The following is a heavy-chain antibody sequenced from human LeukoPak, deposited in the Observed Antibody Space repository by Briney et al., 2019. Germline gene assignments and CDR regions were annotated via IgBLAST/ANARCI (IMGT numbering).Heavy chain of an antibody. CDR1: GGSISSSSYC. V-gene: IGHV4-39*01. CDR3: ARPTVYYYYYMDV. D-gene: IGHD4-11*01. J-gene: IGHJ6*03. CDR2: IYYSGST. Sequence: SETLSLTCTVSGGSISSSSYCWGWLRQPPGKGLEWIGSIYYSGSTYYNPSLESRVTISVDTSKNQFSLELSSVTATDTAVYYCARPTVYYYYYMDVWGKGTTVTVSS.